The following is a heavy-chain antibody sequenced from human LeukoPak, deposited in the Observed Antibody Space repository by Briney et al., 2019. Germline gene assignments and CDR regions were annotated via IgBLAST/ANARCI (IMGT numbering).Heavy chain of an antibody. CDR2: INPNSGNT. J-gene: IGHJ6*02. Sequence: ASVKVSCKASGGTFSSYAISWVRQAPGQGLEWMGWINPNSGNTGYAQKFQGRVTMTRNTSISTAYMELSSLRSEDTAVYYCARGGHSSSWRFSYYYGMDVWGQGTTVTVSS. CDR1: GGTFSSYA. D-gene: IGHD6-13*01. CDR3: ARGGHSSSWRFSYYYGMDV. V-gene: IGHV1-8*02.